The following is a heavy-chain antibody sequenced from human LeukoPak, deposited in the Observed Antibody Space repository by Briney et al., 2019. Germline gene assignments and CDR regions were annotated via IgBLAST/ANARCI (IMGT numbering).Heavy chain of an antibody. CDR1: GFTLSHYY. CDR2: ISSSGDTI. J-gene: IGHJ4*02. Sequence: GPCLRLSCAASGFTLSHYYISWIRQAPGEGLGWLSCISSSGDTIYYADSVKCRFTVSRDNAENSLYLQMNSLRAEDTAMYYCARQGSEIDYWGQGTLVTVSS. CDR3: ARQGSEIDY. V-gene: IGHV3-11*01.